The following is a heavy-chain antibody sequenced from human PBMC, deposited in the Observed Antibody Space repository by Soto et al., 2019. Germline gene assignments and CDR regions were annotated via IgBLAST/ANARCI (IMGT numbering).Heavy chain of an antibody. D-gene: IGHD1-20*01. CDR3: ARDRVTGTSLTPWFDP. Sequence: SETLSLTCTVSGGSINSYYWSWIRQPPGKGLEWIGYIYYSGTTNYNPSLKSRVTISVDTSKNQFSLQLNSVTPEDTAVYYCARDRVTGTSLTPWFDPWGQGTLVTVSS. CDR1: GGSINSYY. V-gene: IGHV4-59*12. J-gene: IGHJ5*02. CDR2: IYYSGTT.